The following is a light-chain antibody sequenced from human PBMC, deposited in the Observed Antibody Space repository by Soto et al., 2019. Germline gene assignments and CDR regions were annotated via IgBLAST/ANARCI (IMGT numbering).Light chain of an antibody. CDR3: QQYGSSPPWT. V-gene: IGKV3-20*01. CDR1: QSVSSSY. J-gene: IGKJ1*01. CDR2: GAS. Sequence: EIVLTQSPGTLSLSPGERATLSCRASQSVSSSYLAWYQQKPGQPPTLLIYGASSRGTGIPDRFSGSVSGTAFSLLISSLEPEDFAVYYCQQYGSSPPWTFGQGTKVDIK.